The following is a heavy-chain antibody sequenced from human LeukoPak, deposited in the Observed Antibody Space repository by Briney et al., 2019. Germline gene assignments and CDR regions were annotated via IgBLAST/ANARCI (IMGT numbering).Heavy chain of an antibody. CDR1: GFTFRSYT. D-gene: IGHD2/OR15-2a*01. CDR2: TSYDGSKK. Sequence: GGSLRLSCAPSGFTFRSYTMQWVRQAPGKGLEWVAVTSYDGSKKYSADSVKGRFTISRDNSKNTLYLQMNSLRAEDTAVYYCARAPEETYYLDLWGQGTLVTVSS. V-gene: IGHV3-30*04. CDR3: ARAPEETYYLDL. J-gene: IGHJ5*02.